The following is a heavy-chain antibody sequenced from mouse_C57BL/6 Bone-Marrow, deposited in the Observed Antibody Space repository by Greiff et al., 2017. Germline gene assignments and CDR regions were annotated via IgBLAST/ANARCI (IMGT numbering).Heavy chain of an antibody. CDR2: IRNKANGYTT. CDR3: ARVKRYFDV. J-gene: IGHJ1*03. Sequence: EVMLVASGGGLVQPGGSLSLSCAASGFTFTDYYLSWVRQPPGKALEWLGFIRNKANGYTTEYSASVKGRFTISRDNSQSILYLQMNALRAEDSATYYCARVKRYFDVGGTGTTVTVSS. CDR1: GFTFTDYY. V-gene: IGHV7-3*01.